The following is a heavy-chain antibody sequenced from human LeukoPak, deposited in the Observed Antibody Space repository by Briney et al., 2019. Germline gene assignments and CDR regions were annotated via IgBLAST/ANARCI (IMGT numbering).Heavy chain of an antibody. CDR2: INQDGSEK. D-gene: IGHD6-13*01. Sequence: PGGSLRLSCAVSGFTFSSYWMNWVRQAPGRGLEWVASINQDGSEKYYVDSVKGRFTISRDNAKNSLYLQMNSLRADDTAIYYCARDGEAAGLYFDYWGQGTLVTVSS. J-gene: IGHJ4*02. CDR1: GFTFSSYW. V-gene: IGHV3-7*01. CDR3: ARDGEAAGLYFDY.